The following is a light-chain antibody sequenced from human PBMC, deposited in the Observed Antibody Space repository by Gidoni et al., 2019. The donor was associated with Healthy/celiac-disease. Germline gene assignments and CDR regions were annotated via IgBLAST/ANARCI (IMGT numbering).Light chain of an antibody. Sequence: QAVVTQEPSLTVSPGGTVNLTCGSSTGAVTSGHYPYWFQQKPGQAPRTLIYDTSNKHSWNPARFSGSLLGGKAALTLSGAQPEDEAEYYCLLSYSGARQGVFGGGTKLTVL. CDR3: LLSYSGARQGV. V-gene: IGLV7-46*01. J-gene: IGLJ3*02. CDR1: TGAVTSGHY. CDR2: DTS.